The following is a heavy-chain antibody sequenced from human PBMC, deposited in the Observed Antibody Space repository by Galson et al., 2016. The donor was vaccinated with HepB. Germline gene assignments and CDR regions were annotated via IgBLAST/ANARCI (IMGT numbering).Heavy chain of an antibody. V-gene: IGHV1-69*06. CDR2: IIAIFGTA. Sequence: SVKVSCKASGGIFNSYGITWVRQAPGHGLEWMGGIIAIFGTANYAQSLQGRVTITADKSTSTVYMELSSLRSDDTGVYYCARSGSYYPEYHHHWGQGTLVTVSA. J-gene: IGHJ1*01. D-gene: IGHD1-26*01. CDR3: ARSGSYYPEYHHH. CDR1: GGIFNSYG.